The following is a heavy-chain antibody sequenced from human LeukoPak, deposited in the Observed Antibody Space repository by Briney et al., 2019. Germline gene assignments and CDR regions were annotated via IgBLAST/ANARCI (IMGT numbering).Heavy chain of an antibody. J-gene: IGHJ5*02. V-gene: IGHV4-4*07. D-gene: IGHD2-21*01. CDR1: GGSLTSYF. CDR2: IYTSGST. Sequence: SETLSLTRMVSGGSLTSYFGCCIRAPAGEGLGCISRIYTSGSTNYNPSLKSRVTMSVDTSKNQFSLKLSSVTAADTAVYYCARSPGGDCYECNWFDPWGQGTLVTVSS. CDR3: ARSPGGDCYECNWFDP.